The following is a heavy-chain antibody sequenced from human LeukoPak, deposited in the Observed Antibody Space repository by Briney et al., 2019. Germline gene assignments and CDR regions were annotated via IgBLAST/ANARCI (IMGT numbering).Heavy chain of an antibody. CDR2: IYHSGST. J-gene: IGHJ4*02. D-gene: IGHD4-17*01. Sequence: SETLSLTCTVSGYSISSGYYWGWIRQPPGKGLEWIGSIYHSGSTYYNPSLKSRVTISVDTSKNQFSLKLSSVTAADTAVYYCARGLYMTTDDYWGQGTLVTVSS. CDR3: ARGLYMTTDDY. V-gene: IGHV4-38-2*02. CDR1: GYSISSGYY.